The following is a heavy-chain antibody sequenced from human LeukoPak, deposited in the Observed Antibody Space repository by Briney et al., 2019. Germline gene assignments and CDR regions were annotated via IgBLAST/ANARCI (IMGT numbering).Heavy chain of an antibody. V-gene: IGHV3-23*01. CDR1: RLTSTSYA. CDR2: IRGSGGRT. CDR3: AKDWRYYYDSSGYYCVGSYFDY. J-gene: IGHJ4*02. D-gene: IGHD3-22*01. Sequence: GRSLRLSCAASRLTSTSYAMSRVRHPPGKGLEWVSAIRGSGGRTYGGDSVKGGFTISRDKSKNTVYLQMNSLRGEDTAVYYCAKDWRYYYDSSGYYCVGSYFDYWGQGTLVTVSS.